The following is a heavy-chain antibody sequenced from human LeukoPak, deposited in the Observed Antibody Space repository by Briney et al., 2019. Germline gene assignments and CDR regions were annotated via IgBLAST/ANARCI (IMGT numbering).Heavy chain of an antibody. V-gene: IGHV3-23*01. CDR1: GFTFSSYN. CDR3: ASQGIAAAGRFDY. J-gene: IGHJ4*02. Sequence: PGGSLRLSCAASGFTFSSYNMNWVRQAPGKGLEWVSAISGSGGSTYYTDSVKGRFTISRDNSKNTLYLQMNSLRAEDTAVYYCASQGIAAAGRFDYWGQGTLVTVSS. CDR2: ISGSGGST. D-gene: IGHD6-13*01.